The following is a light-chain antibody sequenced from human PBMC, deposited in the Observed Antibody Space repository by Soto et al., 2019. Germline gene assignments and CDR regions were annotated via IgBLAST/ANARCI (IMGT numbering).Light chain of an antibody. CDR2: TTS. Sequence: DIQMTQSPSSLSASVGDRVTITCRASQGISHYLAWYQQKPGKVPRLLLYTTSILQSGVPSRFSGSGSGTDFTLTISSLQPEDVATYYCQKYNRVPWTFGQGTKVDIK. J-gene: IGKJ1*01. V-gene: IGKV1-27*01. CDR1: QGISHY. CDR3: QKYNRVPWT.